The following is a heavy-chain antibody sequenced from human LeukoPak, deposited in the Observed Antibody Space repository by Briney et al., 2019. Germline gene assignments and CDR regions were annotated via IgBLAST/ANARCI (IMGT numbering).Heavy chain of an antibody. Sequence: GGSLRLSCAASGFTAITNDMTWVRQAPGKGLEWVSVLYSDGNTKYADSVQGRFTISRDNSKNTLYLEMDSLSPDDTAVYYCARGVEPLAANTLAYWGQGTLVTVSS. V-gene: IGHV3-53*01. CDR1: GFTAITND. J-gene: IGHJ4*02. D-gene: IGHD1-14*01. CDR2: LYSDGNT. CDR3: ARGVEPLAANTLAY.